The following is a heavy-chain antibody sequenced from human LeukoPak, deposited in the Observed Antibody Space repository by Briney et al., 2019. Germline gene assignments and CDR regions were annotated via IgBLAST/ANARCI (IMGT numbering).Heavy chain of an antibody. D-gene: IGHD1-1*01. V-gene: IGHV1-69*01. Sequence: ASVKVSCKASGGTFSSYAISWVRQAPRQGLEWMGGIIPIFGTANYAQKFQGRVTITADESTSTAYMELSSLRSEDTAVYYCASTTGTMYYFDYWGQGTLVTVSS. CDR2: IIPIFGTA. CDR1: GGTFSSYA. J-gene: IGHJ4*02. CDR3: ASTTGTMYYFDY.